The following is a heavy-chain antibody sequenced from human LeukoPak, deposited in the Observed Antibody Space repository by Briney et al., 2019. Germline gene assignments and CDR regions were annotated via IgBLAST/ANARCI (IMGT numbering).Heavy chain of an antibody. CDR3: ARSGYTYGYGFVIDY. CDR1: GGSISSYY. V-gene: IGHV4-59*01. D-gene: IGHD5-18*01. Sequence: PSETLSLTCTVSGGSISSYYWSWIRQPPGKGLEWIGHIYYSGSTNYNPSLKSRVTISVDTSKNQFSLKLTSVTAADAAVYYCARSGYTYGYGFVIDYWGQGTLVTVSS. CDR2: IYYSGST. J-gene: IGHJ4*02.